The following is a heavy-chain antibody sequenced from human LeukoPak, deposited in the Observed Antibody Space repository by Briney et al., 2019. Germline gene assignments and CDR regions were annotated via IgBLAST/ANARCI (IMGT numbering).Heavy chain of an antibody. CDR3: AKAVEFQYGIVGAKGGHYYYGMDV. V-gene: IGHV3-23*01. Sequence: GSLRLSCAASGFTFSSYAMSWVGQAPGKGLEWVSAISGSGGSTYYADSVKGRFTISRDNSKNTLYLQMNSLRAEDTAVYYCAKAVEFQYGIVGAKGGHYYYGMDVWGQGTTVTVSS. D-gene: IGHD1-26*01. CDR2: ISGSGGST. J-gene: IGHJ6*02. CDR1: GFTFSSYA.